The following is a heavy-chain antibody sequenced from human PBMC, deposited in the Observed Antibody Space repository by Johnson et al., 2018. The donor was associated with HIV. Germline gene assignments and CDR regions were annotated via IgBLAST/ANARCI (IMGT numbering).Heavy chain of an antibody. J-gene: IGHJ3*02. D-gene: IGHD3-9*01. CDR1: GFTFSIYG. V-gene: IGHV3-30*18. CDR3: AKDLRVFDWFNAYDAFDI. CDR2: ISYDGSNK. Sequence: QVQLVESGGGVVQPGRSLRLSCAASGFTFSIYGMHWVRQAPGKGLEWVAFISYDGSNKYYADSVKGRFTISRDNSKNTLYLQMNSLRADDTAVYYCAKDLRVFDWFNAYDAFDIWGQGTMVTVSS.